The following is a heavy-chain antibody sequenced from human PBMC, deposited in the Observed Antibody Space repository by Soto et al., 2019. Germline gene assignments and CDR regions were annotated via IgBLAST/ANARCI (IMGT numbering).Heavy chain of an antibody. V-gene: IGHV1-69*04. Sequence: ASVKVSCKASGGTFSSYTISWVRQAPGQGLEWMGRIIPILGIANYAQKFQGRVTITADKSTSTAYMELSSLRSEDTAVYYCARDREVHLGFFDSWGQGTLVTVSS. CDR3: ARDREVHLGFFDS. CDR1: GGTFSSYT. J-gene: IGHJ5*01. D-gene: IGHD3-16*01. CDR2: IIPILGIA.